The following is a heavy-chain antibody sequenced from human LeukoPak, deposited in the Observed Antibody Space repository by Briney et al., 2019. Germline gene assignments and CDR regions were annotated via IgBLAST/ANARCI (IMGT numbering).Heavy chain of an antibody. D-gene: IGHD4-17*01. Sequence: SVTLSLTCAVYGGSFSGYYWSWIRQPPGKGLEWIGEINHSGSTNYNPSLKSRVTISVDTSKNQFSLKLSSVTAADTAVYYCARGYGTFWGQGTLVTVSS. CDR1: GGSFSGYY. V-gene: IGHV4-34*01. CDR2: INHSGST. CDR3: ARGYGTF. J-gene: IGHJ4*02.